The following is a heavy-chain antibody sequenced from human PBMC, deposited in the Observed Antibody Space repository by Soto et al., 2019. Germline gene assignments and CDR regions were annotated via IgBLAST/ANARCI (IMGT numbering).Heavy chain of an antibody. D-gene: IGHD6-13*01. CDR1: GGSISNYY. J-gene: IGHJ4*02. V-gene: IGHV4-59*01. CDR3: ARDSAAGTGDYDY. Sequence: QVQLQESGPGLVKPSETLSLTCTVSGGSISNYYWGWIRQPPGKGLEWIGYIYYSGGTSYNPSLKSRITISVDTSKHQFSLKLSSVTAADTAVYYCARDSAAGTGDYDYWGQGILVTVSS. CDR2: IYYSGGT.